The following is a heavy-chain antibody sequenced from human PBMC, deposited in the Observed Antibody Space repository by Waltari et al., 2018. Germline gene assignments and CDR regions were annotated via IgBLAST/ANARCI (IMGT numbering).Heavy chain of an antibody. J-gene: IGHJ5*02. CDR1: GCSISGFY. Sequence: QVQLQESGPSLLKPSETLSLICTVSGCSISGFYWSWVRQPPGKGLDWIGYIYYTGSTKLNPSLESRVTMSVDTSKNQFSLKLSSVIAADTAFYYCARGGGGDWEWFDPWGQGTLVTVSS. D-gene: IGHD2-21*02. CDR3: ARGGGGDWEWFDP. CDR2: IYYTGST. V-gene: IGHV4-59*01.